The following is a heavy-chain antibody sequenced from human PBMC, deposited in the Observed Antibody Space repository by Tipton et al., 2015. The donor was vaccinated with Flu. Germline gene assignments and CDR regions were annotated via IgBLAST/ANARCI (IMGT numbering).Heavy chain of an antibody. Sequence: SLRLSCAASGFTFNNYGMHWVRQAPGKGLEWVALVSYGGRDKYYADSVKGRFTISRDNSKNALYLQMSSLRPEDTAVYYCARDHPPSITVLGEITDYFGMAVWGQGTTVTVSS. CDR1: GFTFNNYG. CDR3: ARDHPPSITVLGEITDYFGMAV. V-gene: IGHV3-30*03. D-gene: IGHD3-3*01. J-gene: IGHJ6*02. CDR2: VSYGGRDK.